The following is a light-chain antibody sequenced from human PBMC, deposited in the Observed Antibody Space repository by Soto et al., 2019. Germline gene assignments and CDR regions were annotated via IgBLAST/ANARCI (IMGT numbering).Light chain of an antibody. CDR2: DVS. Sequence: QSALTQPASVSGSPGQSITISCTGTSSDVGGYNYVSWYQQHPGKAPKLMIYDVSNRPSGVSNRFSGSKSGNTASLTISGLQAEDEADYCCSSYTSSSTLGGVFGTGTKVTVL. V-gene: IGLV2-14*01. J-gene: IGLJ1*01. CDR3: SSYTSSSTLGGV. CDR1: SSDVGGYNY.